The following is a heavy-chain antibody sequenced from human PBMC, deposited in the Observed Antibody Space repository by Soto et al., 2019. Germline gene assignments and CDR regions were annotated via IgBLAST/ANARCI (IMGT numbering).Heavy chain of an antibody. CDR3: TRATFDV. CDR2: IWFDGIKE. J-gene: IGHJ6*02. CDR1: GFDFTTYA. Sequence: GSLRLSCAVTGFDFTTYAMHWVRQTPDKGLEWVAIIWFDGIKEFHAESVRGRFTISIDTSKNTVFLQMNNVRAEDTALYYCTRATFDVWGQGTTVTVSS. V-gene: IGHV3-33*01.